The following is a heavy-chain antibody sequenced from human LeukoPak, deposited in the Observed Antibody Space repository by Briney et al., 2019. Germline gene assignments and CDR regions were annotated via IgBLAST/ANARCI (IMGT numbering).Heavy chain of an antibody. Sequence: GGSLRLSCAASGFTFSNAWMSWVRQAPGKGLEWVGRIKSKTDGGTTDYAAPVKGRFTISRDDSKNTLYLQMNSLKTEDTAVYYCTTDAYYYDSSGYYYPHFEYFDYWGQGTLVTVSS. V-gene: IGHV3-15*01. CDR3: TTDAYYYDSSGYYYPHFEYFDY. CDR2: IKSKTDGGTT. CDR1: GFTFSNAW. J-gene: IGHJ4*02. D-gene: IGHD3-22*01.